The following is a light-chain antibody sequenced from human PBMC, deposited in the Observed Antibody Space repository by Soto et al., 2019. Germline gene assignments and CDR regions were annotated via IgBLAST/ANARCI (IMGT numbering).Light chain of an antibody. V-gene: IGKV3-20*01. CDR3: QQYGSSPPT. J-gene: IGKJ1*01. CDR1: QSVSSGY. Sequence: EIVLTQSPGTLSLSPGERATLSCRASQSVSSGYLAWYQQKPGQAPRLLIYETSIRATVIPDRFSGSGSGTDFSLTISRLEPEDFAVYHGQQYGSSPPTFGQGTKVEIK. CDR2: ETS.